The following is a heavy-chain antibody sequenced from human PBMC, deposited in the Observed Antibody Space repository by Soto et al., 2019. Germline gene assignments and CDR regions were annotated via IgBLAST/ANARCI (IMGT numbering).Heavy chain of an antibody. D-gene: IGHD6-13*01. J-gene: IGHJ4*02. CDR2: INHSGST. Sequence: QVQLQQWGAGLLKPSETLSLTCAVYGGSFSGYYWSWIRQPPGKGLEWIGEINHSGSTNYNPSLQSRVTISVDTSKNQFSLKLSSVTAADTAVYYCARGRPGYSSSWYDYWGQGTLVTVSS. CDR1: GGSFSGYY. V-gene: IGHV4-34*01. CDR3: ARGRPGYSSSWYDY.